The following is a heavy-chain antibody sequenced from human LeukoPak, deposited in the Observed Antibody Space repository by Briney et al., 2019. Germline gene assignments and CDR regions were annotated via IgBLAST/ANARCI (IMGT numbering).Heavy chain of an antibody. D-gene: IGHD2-2*01. CDR3: AREIWGLLGYCSSTSCYALDY. CDR1: GFTFSSYA. J-gene: IGHJ4*02. Sequence: QNWGVLRLSCAASGFTFSSYAMHWVRQAPGKGLEWVAVISYDGSNKYYADSVKGRFTISRDNSKNTLYLQMNSLRAEDTAVYYCAREIWGLLGYCSSTSCYALDYWGQGTLVTVSS. V-gene: IGHV3-30-3*01. CDR2: ISYDGSNK.